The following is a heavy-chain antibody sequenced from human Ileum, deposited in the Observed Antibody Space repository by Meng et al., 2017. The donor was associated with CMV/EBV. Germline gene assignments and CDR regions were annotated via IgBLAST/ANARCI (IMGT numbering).Heavy chain of an antibody. V-gene: IGHV4-4*02. Sequence: LTCAVPGASIDSHIWWSWVRQPPGKGMEWIGEIYQTGSTNYNPSLKSRVTISMDKSKNHFSLNLSSVTAADTAFYYCAISPNQDPGPWGQGTLVTVSS. D-gene: IGHD1-14*01. J-gene: IGHJ5*02. CDR3: AISPNQDPGP. CDR2: IYQTGST. CDR1: GASIDSHIW.